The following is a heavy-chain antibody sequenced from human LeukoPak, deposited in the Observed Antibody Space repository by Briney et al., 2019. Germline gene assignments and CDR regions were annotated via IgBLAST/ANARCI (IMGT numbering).Heavy chain of an antibody. CDR1: AFTFSTYN. CDR2: ISPTGGYI. Sequence: PGGSLRLSCAASAFTFSTYNMNWVRQAPGKGLDWVSSISPTGGYIYYADSVKGRFTISRDNAKNSLFLQMNSLRVEETAVYYCARGGQSLQRRDEFEYWGQGSLVTVSS. CDR3: ARGGQSLQRRDEFEY. J-gene: IGHJ4*02. V-gene: IGHV3-21*01. D-gene: IGHD6-25*01.